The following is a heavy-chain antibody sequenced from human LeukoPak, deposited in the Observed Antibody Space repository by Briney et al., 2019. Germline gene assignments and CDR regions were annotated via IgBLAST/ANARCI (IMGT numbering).Heavy chain of an antibody. Sequence: PSETLSLTCTVSGGSISSGGSYWSWIRQPPGKGLEWIGYIYHSGSTYYNPTLKSRVTISVDRSKNQFSLKLSSVTAADTAVYYCARSVLWSGCDYWGQGTLVTVSS. D-gene: IGHD3-3*01. J-gene: IGHJ4*02. CDR3: ARSVLWSGCDY. V-gene: IGHV4-30-2*01. CDR1: GGSISSGGSY. CDR2: IYHSGST.